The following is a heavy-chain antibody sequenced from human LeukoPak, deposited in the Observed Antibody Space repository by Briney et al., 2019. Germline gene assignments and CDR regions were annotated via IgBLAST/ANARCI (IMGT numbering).Heavy chain of an antibody. CDR3: AEVDIWGSYRRLSEY. V-gene: IGHV3-23*01. CDR1: GFTFSSSG. Sequence: PGGSLRLSCAASGFTFSSSGMSWVRQAPGKGLEWVSVISGTGGSTYYADSVKGRFTISRDNSENTLYLQMNSLRPEDTALYYCAEVDIWGSYRRLSEYWGQGTLVTVSS. CDR2: ISGTGGST. D-gene: IGHD3-16*02. J-gene: IGHJ4*02.